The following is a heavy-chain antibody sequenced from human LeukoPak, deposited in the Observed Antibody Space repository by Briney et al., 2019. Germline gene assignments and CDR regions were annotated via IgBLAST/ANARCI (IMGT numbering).Heavy chain of an antibody. CDR3: ARDLGVVRGVFTLDY. CDR1: GFTFSSYS. V-gene: IGHV3-21*01. J-gene: IGHJ4*02. Sequence: GGSLRLSCVDSGFTFSSYSMNWVRQAPGKGLEWVSSISSSSSYTNYADSVRGRFTISRENAKNSLYLQMNSLRAEDTAVYYCARDLGVVRGVFTLDYWGQGTLVTVSS. D-gene: IGHD3-10*01. CDR2: ISSSSSYT.